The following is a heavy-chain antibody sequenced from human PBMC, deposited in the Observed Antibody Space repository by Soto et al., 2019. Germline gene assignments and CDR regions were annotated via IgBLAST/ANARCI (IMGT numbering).Heavy chain of an antibody. CDR3: TRNNRQWLVPD. Sequence: QVQLVQSGAEVKKPGASVKVSCKASGYIFTSHGISWVRQAPGQGLEWMGRISTYNGNTKYAQKLQGRVTSTTDTSASIAYMELRTLRPDATAAYDCTRNNRQWLVPDWGQGTLVTVSA. J-gene: IGHJ1*01. CDR1: GYIFTSHG. CDR2: ISTYNGNT. V-gene: IGHV1-18*01. D-gene: IGHD6-19*01.